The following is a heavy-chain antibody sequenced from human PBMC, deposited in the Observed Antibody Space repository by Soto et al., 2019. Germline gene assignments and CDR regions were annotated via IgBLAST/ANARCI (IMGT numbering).Heavy chain of an antibody. CDR1: GGTFSSYA. V-gene: IGHV1-69*13. CDR3: ARDVGDYYDSSGYYYSAVY. Sequence: SVKVSCKASGGTFSSYAISWVRQAPGQGLEWMGGVIPIFGTANYAQKFQGRVTITADESTSTAYMELSSLRSEDTAVYYCARDVGDYYDSSGYYYSAVYWGQGTLVTVSS. D-gene: IGHD3-22*01. J-gene: IGHJ4*02. CDR2: VIPIFGTA.